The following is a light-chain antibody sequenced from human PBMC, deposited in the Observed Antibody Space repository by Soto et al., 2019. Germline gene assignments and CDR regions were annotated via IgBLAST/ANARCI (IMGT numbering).Light chain of an antibody. V-gene: IGLV3-21*02. CDR3: QVWASTSDHYV. J-gene: IGLJ1*01. Sequence: SYELAQPPSLAVAPGQTASIACGGNDMGTKSVHWYQQKPGQAPVVVVYDDSDLSLGIPERFSGPNPGNTATLTNRRGQGGDEADYICQVWASTSDHYVFGTGTKVTVL. CDR2: DDS. CDR1: DMGTKS.